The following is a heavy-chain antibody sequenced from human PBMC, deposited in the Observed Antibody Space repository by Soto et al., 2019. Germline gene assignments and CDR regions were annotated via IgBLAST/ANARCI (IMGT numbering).Heavy chain of an antibody. J-gene: IGHJ4*02. CDR3: ARDRYCSGGSCYFDY. CDR2: ISSSSSTI. Sequence: GGSLRLSCAASGGPFSSYSMNWVRQAPGKGLEWVSYISSSSSTIYYADSVKGRFTISRDNAKNSLYLQMNSLRAEDTAVYYCARDRYCSGGSCYFDYWGQGTLVTVSS. CDR1: GGPFSSYS. V-gene: IGHV3-48*01. D-gene: IGHD2-15*01.